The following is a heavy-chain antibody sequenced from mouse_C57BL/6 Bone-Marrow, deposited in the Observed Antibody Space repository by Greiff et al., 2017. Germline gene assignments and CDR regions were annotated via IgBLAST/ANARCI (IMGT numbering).Heavy chain of an antibody. J-gene: IGHJ3*01. CDR2: IYPGSGNT. V-gene: IGHV1-76*01. Sequence: QVQLQQSGAELVRPGASVKLSCKASGYTFTDYYINWVKQRPGQGLEWIARIYPGSGNTYYNEKFKGKATLTAEKSSSTAYMQLSSLTSEDSAVYFCASSTAWFADWGHGTLVTVAA. D-gene: IGHD2-1*01. CDR1: GYTFTDYY. CDR3: ASSTAWFAD.